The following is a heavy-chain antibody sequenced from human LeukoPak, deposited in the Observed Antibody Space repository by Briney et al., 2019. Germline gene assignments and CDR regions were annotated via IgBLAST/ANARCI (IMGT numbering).Heavy chain of an antibody. J-gene: IGHJ5*02. D-gene: IGHD3-16*01. Sequence: ASVKVSCKASGYTFTGYYIHWVRQAPGQGLEWMGYIITYNGNTNYAQKLQGRVTMTTDTSTSTAYMELRSLRSDDTAVYYCARDTKRSRARWENLGIDPWGQGTLVTVSS. CDR2: IITYNGNT. V-gene: IGHV1-18*04. CDR3: ARDTKRSRARWENLGIDP. CDR1: GYTFTGYY.